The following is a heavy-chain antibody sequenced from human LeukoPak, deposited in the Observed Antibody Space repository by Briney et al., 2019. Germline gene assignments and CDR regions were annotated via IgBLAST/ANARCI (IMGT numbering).Heavy chain of an antibody. CDR3: ARAIWGSDAFDI. CDR2: IYHSGST. D-gene: IGHD3-16*01. V-gene: IGHV4-38-2*02. J-gene: IGHJ3*02. CDR1: GYSISSGYY. Sequence: SETLSLTCTVSGYSISSGYYWGWIRQPPGKGLEWIGSIYHSGSTYYNPSLKSRVTISVDTSKNQFSLKLSSVTAADTAVYYCARAIWGSDAFDIWGQGTMVTVSS.